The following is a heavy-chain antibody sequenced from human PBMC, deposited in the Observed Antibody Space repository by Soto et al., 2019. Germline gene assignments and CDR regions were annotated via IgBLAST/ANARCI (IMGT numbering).Heavy chain of an antibody. Sequence: SETLSLTCAVSGGSISSSNWWSWVRQPPGKELEWIGEIYHSGSTNYNPSLKSRVTISVDKSKNQFSLKLSSVTAADTAVYYCARDQRDQWGCTYYYYYGMDVWGQGTTVTVSS. CDR3: ARDQRDQWGCTYYYYYGMDV. J-gene: IGHJ6*02. V-gene: IGHV4-4*02. D-gene: IGHD2-8*01. CDR1: GGSISSSNW. CDR2: IYHSGST.